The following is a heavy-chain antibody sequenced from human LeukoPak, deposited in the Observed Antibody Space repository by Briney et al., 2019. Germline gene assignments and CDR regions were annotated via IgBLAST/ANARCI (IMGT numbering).Heavy chain of an antibody. CDR1: GGSLRSSNYY. J-gene: IGHJ3*02. CDR2: IYYSGST. Sequence: PSETLSLTCTVSGGSLRSSNYYWGWIRQPPGKGLEWIGSIYYSGSTYYNPSLKSRVTISVDTSKNEFSLKLSSVTAADTAVYYCARYTYGGNDAFDIWGQGTVVAVSS. V-gene: IGHV4-39*01. D-gene: IGHD5-18*01. CDR3: ARYTYGGNDAFDI.